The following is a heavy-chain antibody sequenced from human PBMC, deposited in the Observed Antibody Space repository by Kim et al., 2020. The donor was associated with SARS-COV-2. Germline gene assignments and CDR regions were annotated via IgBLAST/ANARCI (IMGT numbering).Heavy chain of an antibody. Sequence: ASVKVSCKASGYSFTGFGLVWVRQAPGQGLEWMGWINTNTANPTYAQGFAGRFAFPLDTPVSAAYLQISNLKSEDTAFYYCARIHCSSASCFWSLGYWGQGTLVTVSS. D-gene: IGHD2-2*01. CDR2: INTNTANP. CDR3: ARIHCSSASCFWSLGY. J-gene: IGHJ4*02. V-gene: IGHV7-4-1*02. CDR1: GYSFTGFG.